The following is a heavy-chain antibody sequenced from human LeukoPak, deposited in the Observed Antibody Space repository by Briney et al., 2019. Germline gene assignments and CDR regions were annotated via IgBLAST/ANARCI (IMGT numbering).Heavy chain of an antibody. Sequence: GSSVKVSCKASGGTFSSYAISWVRQAPGQGLEWMGGIIPIFGTANYAQKFQGRVTITADESTSTAYMELSSLRSGDTAVYYCARDGLAAAGTVYWGQGTLVTVSS. V-gene: IGHV1-69*01. CDR1: GGTFSSYA. CDR2: IIPIFGTA. D-gene: IGHD6-13*01. J-gene: IGHJ4*02. CDR3: ARDGLAAAGTVY.